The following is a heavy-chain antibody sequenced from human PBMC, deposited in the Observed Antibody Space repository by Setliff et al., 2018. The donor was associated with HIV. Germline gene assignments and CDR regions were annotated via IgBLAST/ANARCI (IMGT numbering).Heavy chain of an antibody. Sequence: LRLSCAAFGFSFSKYSMSWVRQAPGKGLEWVAVISYDGSNKYYADSVKGRFTISRDNSKNTLYLQMNSLRVEDTAVYYCARETMYDSRGYLSHYFDYWGQGTPVTVSS. V-gene: IGHV3-30*04. D-gene: IGHD3-22*01. J-gene: IGHJ4*02. CDR1: GFSFSKYS. CDR2: ISYDGSNK. CDR3: ARETMYDSRGYLSHYFDY.